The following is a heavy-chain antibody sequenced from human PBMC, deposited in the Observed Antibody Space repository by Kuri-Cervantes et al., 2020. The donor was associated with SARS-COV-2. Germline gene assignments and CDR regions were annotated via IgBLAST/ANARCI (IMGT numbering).Heavy chain of an antibody. CDR3: ARHSRDSSGYYFSFWPFDY. CDR1: GGSISSYY. CDR2: IYISGST. J-gene: IGHJ4*02. Sequence: SETLSLTCTVSGGSISSYYWSWIRQPAGKGLEWIGRIYISGSTNYNPSLKSRVTISVDTSKNQFSLKLSSVTAADTAVYYCARHSRDSSGYYFSFWPFDYWGQGTLVTVSS. V-gene: IGHV4-4*07. D-gene: IGHD3-22*01.